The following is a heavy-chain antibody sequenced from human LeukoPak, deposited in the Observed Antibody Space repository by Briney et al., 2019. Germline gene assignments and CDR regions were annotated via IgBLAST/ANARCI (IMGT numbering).Heavy chain of an antibody. CDR3: TRGPRGYCSSTSCYRSNYYYMDV. Sequence: SETLSLTCAVYGGSFSGYYWSWIRQPPGKGLEWIGEINHSGSTNYNPSLKSRVTISVDTSKNQFSLKLSSVTAADTAVYYCTRGPRGYCSSTSCYRSNYYYMDVWGKGTTVTVSS. V-gene: IGHV4-34*01. CDR2: INHSGST. D-gene: IGHD2-2*01. CDR1: GGSFSGYY. J-gene: IGHJ6*03.